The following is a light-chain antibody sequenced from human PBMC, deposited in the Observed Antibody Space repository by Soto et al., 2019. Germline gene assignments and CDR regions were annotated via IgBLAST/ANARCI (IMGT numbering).Light chain of an antibody. CDR2: DAS. CDR1: QTVTSSH. J-gene: IGKJ2*01. V-gene: IGKV3-20*01. CDR3: QHYGS. Sequence: EIVLTQSPGTLSLSPGERATLSCRASQTVTSSHLGWYQQKPGQAPRLLIYDASSRATGIPDRFSGSGSGTDFTLTISRLEPEDLAVYYCQHYGSFGQGTKLEIK.